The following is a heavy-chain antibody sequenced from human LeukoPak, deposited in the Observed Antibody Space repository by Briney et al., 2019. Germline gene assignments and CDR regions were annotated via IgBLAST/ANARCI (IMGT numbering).Heavy chain of an antibody. V-gene: IGHV3-7*01. Sequence: RGSLRLSCAASGFTFDKSWMSWVRQAPGKGLEWVANINHEGGDIQYVDSVKGRFTISRDNAKDSVYLQMNSLRAEDTAVYHCATYINWVAGDVWGQGTTVTVSS. CDR1: GFTFDKSW. J-gene: IGHJ6*02. CDR3: ATYINWVAGDV. CDR2: INHEGGDI. D-gene: IGHD1-1*01.